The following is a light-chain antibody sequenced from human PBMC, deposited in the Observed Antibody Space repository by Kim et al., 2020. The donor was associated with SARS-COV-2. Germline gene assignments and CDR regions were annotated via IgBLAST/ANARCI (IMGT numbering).Light chain of an antibody. CDR3: QKYNSAPWT. CDR1: QGINTY. J-gene: IGKJ1*01. Sequence: ASVGDSVTITCRASQGINTYLAWYQQKPGKVPKLLIYGASALHSGVPSRFSGSGSGTDFTLTISSLQPEDVATYYCQKYNSAPWTFGQGTKVEIK. V-gene: IGKV1-27*01. CDR2: GAS.